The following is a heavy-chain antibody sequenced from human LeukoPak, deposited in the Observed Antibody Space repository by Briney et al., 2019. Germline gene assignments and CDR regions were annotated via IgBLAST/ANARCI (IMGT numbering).Heavy chain of an antibody. Sequence: PGRSLRLSCVTSGFTFDDYAIHWVRQAPGKGLEWVSVIYSGGSTYYADSVKGRFTISRDNSKNTLYLQMNSLRAEDTAVYYCAGGSYYYDSSACYDAFDIWGQGTMVTVSS. V-gene: IGHV3-53*01. CDR3: AGGSYYYDSSACYDAFDI. CDR2: IYSGGST. CDR1: GFTFDDYA. J-gene: IGHJ3*02. D-gene: IGHD3-22*01.